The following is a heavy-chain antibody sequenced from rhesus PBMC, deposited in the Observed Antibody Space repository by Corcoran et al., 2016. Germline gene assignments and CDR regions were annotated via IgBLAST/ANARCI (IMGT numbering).Heavy chain of an antibody. Sequence: QVQLQQWGEGLVKPSETLSLTCAVYGGSISSNYWSWIRQPPGKGLEWIGRIRSGGTTNYNPPLKSRVTISIDTSKNQFSLKLSSVTAADTAVYYCASSPSGSWDYFDHWGQGVLVTVSS. CDR3: ASSPSGSWDYFDH. J-gene: IGHJ4*01. CDR2: IRSGGTT. V-gene: IGHV4-160*01. D-gene: IGHD6-25*01. CDR1: GGSISSNY.